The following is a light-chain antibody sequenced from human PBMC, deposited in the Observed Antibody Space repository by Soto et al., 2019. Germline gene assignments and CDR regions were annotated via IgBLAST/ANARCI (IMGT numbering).Light chain of an antibody. Sequence: ETVLTQAPATLPLPPGERATLFGTASQSASTYLAWYQQTHGQPPRLIIYDASYSATDIPPRFSGSGSGTDFTLTISSLEPEDFAVYYCQQRRSWPPTITFGQGTRLEIK. J-gene: IGKJ5*01. CDR1: QSASTY. CDR2: DAS. CDR3: QQRRSWPPTIT. V-gene: IGKV3-11*01.